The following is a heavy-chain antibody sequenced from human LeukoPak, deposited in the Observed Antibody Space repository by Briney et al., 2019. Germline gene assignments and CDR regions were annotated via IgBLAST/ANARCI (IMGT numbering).Heavy chain of an antibody. D-gene: IGHD2-21*01. V-gene: IGHV3-48*01. Sequence: GGSLRLSCAASGFTFSEYSMNWVRQAPGKGLEWISYINNDRSSIADSVKGRFTVSRDTAENSLFLQMNSLRAEDTAVYYCARDTDWSFDYWGQGILVTVSS. CDR2: INNDRSSI. CDR1: GFTFSEYS. CDR3: ARDTDWSFDY. J-gene: IGHJ4*02.